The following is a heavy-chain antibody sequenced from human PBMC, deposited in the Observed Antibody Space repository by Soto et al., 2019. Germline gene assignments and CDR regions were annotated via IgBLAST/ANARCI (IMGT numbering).Heavy chain of an antibody. D-gene: IGHD3-9*01. CDR2: ISSSSSYI. V-gene: IGHV3-21*01. J-gene: IGHJ6*02. Sequence: EVQLVESGGGLVKPGGSLRLSCAASGFTFSSYSMNWVRQAPGKGLEWVSSISSSSSYIYYADSVKGRFTISRDNAKNSLYLQMNSLRAEDTAVYYCARDGGDILTGYYYYYGMDVWGQGTTVTVSS. CDR3: ARDGGDILTGYYYYYGMDV. CDR1: GFTFSSYS.